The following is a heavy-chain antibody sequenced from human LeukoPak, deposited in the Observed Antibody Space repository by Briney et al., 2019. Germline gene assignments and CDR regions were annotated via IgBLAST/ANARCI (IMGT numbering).Heavy chain of an antibody. CDR2: ISAYNGNT. V-gene: IGHV1-18*01. Sequence: ASVKVSCKASGYTFTSYGISWVRQAPGQGLEWMGWISAYNGNTNYARKLQGRVTMTTDTSTSTAYMELRSLRSDDTAVYYCARDSDYYDSSGYYVPWGQGTLVTVSS. D-gene: IGHD3-22*01. CDR3: ARDSDYYDSSGYYVP. CDR1: GYTFTSYG. J-gene: IGHJ5*02.